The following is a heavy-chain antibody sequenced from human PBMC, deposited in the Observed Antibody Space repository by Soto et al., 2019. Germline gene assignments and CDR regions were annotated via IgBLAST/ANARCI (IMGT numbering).Heavy chain of an antibody. CDR1: GGSVSSGSYY. CDR3: PRGQAFWTGYYRMPYYFDY. CDR2: LFYSGST. D-gene: IGHD3-3*01. Sequence: PSETLSLTCTVSGGSVSSGSYYWSWIRQPPGKGLEYIGYLFYSGSTNYDPSLKSRVTISVDTPKNQFSLKLTSVTAADTAVYYCPRGQAFWTGYYRMPYYFDYWGPGTLVTVSS. V-gene: IGHV4-61*01. J-gene: IGHJ4*02.